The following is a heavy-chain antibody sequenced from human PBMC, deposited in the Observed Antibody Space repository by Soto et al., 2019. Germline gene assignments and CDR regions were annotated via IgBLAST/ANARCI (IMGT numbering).Heavy chain of an antibody. CDR2: INHSGST. V-gene: IGHV4-34*01. CDR3: ARGWGALFDY. J-gene: IGHJ4*02. Sequence: QVQLQQWGAGLLKPSETLSLTCAVYGGSFSGYYWSWIRQPPGKGLEWIGEINHSGSTNYNPSLKSRVTISVDTSKNQFSLKLSSVTAADTAGYYCARGWGALFDYWGQGALVTVSS. D-gene: IGHD7-27*01. CDR1: GGSFSGYY.